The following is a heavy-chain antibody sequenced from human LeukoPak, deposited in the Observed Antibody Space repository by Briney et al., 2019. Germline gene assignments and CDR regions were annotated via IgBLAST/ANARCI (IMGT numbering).Heavy chain of an antibody. CDR1: GYPFTGYG. CDR2: ISTFNGNT. D-gene: IGHD3-10*01. J-gene: IGHJ4*02. V-gene: IGHV1-18*01. Sequence: ASVKVSCKTSGYPFTGYGITWVRQAPGQGLQWMGWISTFNGNTYYAQNVQGRVTMTTDTSTTTAYMEVRSLRSDDTAVYYCAASNMVRGATMGDYWGQGTLVTVSS. CDR3: AASNMVRGATMGDY.